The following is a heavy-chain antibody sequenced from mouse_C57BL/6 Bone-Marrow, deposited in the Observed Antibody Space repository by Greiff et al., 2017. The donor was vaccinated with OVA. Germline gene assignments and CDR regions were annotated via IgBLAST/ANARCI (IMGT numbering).Heavy chain of an antibody. V-gene: IGHV1-55*01. CDR3: ARLEDGYDEDY. CDR2: LYPGSGST. Sequence: VQLQQPGAELVKPGASVKMSCKASGYPFTSYWITWVQQRPGPGLEWIGDLYPGSGSTNYTEKFQSKATLTVDTSSSTAYMQLIRRTSEDTAVYDCARLEDGYDEDYWGQGTTLTVSS. J-gene: IGHJ2*01. D-gene: IGHD2-2*01. CDR1: GYPFTSYW.